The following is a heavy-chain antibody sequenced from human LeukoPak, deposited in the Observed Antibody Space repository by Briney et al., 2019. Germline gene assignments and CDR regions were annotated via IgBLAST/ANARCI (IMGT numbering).Heavy chain of an antibody. CDR1: GYSFTTYW. V-gene: IGHV5-51*01. CDR3: ARSYFEKAYYYGMDV. D-gene: IGHD3-9*01. CDR2: IYPGDSDT. J-gene: IGHJ6*02. Sequence: GESLKISCKGSGYSFTTYWIGWVRQMPGKGLEWMGIIYPGDSDTRYSPSFQGQVTISADKSISTAYLQWSSLKASDTAMYYCARSYFEKAYYYGMDVWGQGTTVTVSS.